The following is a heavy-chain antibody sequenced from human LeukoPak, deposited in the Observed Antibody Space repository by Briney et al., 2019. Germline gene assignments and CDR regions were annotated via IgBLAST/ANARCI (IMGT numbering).Heavy chain of an antibody. J-gene: IGHJ4*02. D-gene: IGHD3/OR15-3a*01. CDR2: INHSGST. Sequence: SETLSLTCAVYGGSFSGYYWSWIRQPPGKGLEWIGEINHSGSTNYNPSLKSRVTISVDTSKNQFSLQLRSVTAADTAVYYCARQTGSGLFILPGGQGTLVTVSS. V-gene: IGHV4-34*01. CDR3: ARQTGSGLFILP. CDR1: GGSFSGYY.